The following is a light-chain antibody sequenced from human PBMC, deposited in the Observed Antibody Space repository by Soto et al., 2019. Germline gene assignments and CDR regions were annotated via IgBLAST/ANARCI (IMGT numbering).Light chain of an antibody. CDR3: QQYNSYSPT. J-gene: IGKJ1*01. CDR2: KAS. Sequence: DIQMTQSPSTLSASVGDRVTITCRASQSISSWLAWYQQKPGKAPKLLIYKASSLESGVPSRFSGSGSGTEFPLPISSLKPDDFATYYCQQYNSYSPTFGQGTKVDIK. CDR1: QSISSW. V-gene: IGKV1-5*03.